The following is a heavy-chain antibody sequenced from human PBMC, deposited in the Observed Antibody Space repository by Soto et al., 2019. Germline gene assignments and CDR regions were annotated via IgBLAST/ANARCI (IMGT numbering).Heavy chain of an antibody. V-gene: IGHV3-21*01. CDR3: AREWRATVTTKCDY. CDR2: ISSSSSYI. J-gene: IGHJ4*02. CDR1: GFTFSSYS. Sequence: EVQLVESGGGLVKPGGSLRLSCAASGFTFSSYSMNWVRQAPGKGLEWVSSISSSSSYIYYADSVKGRFTISRDNAKNSLYLQMNSLRAEDTAVYYCAREWRATVTTKCDYWGQGTLVTVSS. D-gene: IGHD4-17*01.